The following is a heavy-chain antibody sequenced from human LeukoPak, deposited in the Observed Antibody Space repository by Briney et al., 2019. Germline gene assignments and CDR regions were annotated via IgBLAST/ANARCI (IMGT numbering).Heavy chain of an antibody. V-gene: IGHV3-7*01. CDR3: ARDRPGGSYYPESFHI. CDR1: GFTFSSYW. CDR2: IKQDGSEK. D-gene: IGHD1-26*01. Sequence: GGSLRLSCAASGFTFSSYWMNWVRQAPGKGLEWVANIKQDGSEKYYVDSVKGRFTISRDNAKNSLYLQMNSLRAEDTAVYYCARDRPGGSYYPESFHIWGQGAMVTVSS. J-gene: IGHJ3*02.